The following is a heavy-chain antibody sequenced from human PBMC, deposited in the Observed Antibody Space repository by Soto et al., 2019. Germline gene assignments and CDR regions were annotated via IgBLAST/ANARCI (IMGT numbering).Heavy chain of an antibody. CDR2: ISGSGGST. Sequence: EVQLLESGGGLVQPGGSLRLSCAASGFTFSSYAMSWVRQAPGKGLEWVSAISGSGGSTYYADSVKGRFTISRDNSKNTLDLQMNSLRAEDTAVYYCAKGRYYYDSSGYYSWGQGTLVTVSS. V-gene: IGHV3-23*01. D-gene: IGHD3-22*01. J-gene: IGHJ4*02. CDR1: GFTFSSYA. CDR3: AKGRYYYDSSGYYS.